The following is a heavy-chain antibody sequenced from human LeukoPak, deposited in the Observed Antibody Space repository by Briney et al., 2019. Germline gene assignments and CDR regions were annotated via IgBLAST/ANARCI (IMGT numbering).Heavy chain of an antibody. V-gene: IGHV3-66*01. D-gene: IGHD3-10*01. Sequence: PGGSLRLSCAASGFTVSSNYMSWVRQAPGKGLEWDSVIYSGGSTYYADSVKGRFTISRDNSKNTLYLQMNSLRAEDTAVYYCARAPYGSGSYYMGFDYWGQGTLVTVSS. CDR3: ARAPYGSGSYYMGFDY. CDR1: GFTVSSNY. J-gene: IGHJ4*02. CDR2: IYSGGST.